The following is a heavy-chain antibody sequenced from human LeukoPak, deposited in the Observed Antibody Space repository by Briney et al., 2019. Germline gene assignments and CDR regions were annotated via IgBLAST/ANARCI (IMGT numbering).Heavy chain of an antibody. CDR1: GYTFTSNY. CDR2: ISPSGGST. V-gene: IGHV1-46*01. Sequence: ASVKVSCKAFGYTFTSNYMHWVRQAPGQGPEWMGVISPSGGSTTYAQKFQGRVTLTRDMSTSTDYLELSSPRSEDTAVYYCARDLIAVAGTFDYWGQGTLVTVSS. J-gene: IGHJ4*02. D-gene: IGHD6-19*01. CDR3: ARDLIAVAGTFDY.